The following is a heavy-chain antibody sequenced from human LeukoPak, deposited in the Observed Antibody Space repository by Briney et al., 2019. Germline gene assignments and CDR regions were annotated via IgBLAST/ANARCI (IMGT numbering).Heavy chain of an antibody. D-gene: IGHD5-24*01. CDR3: GRDSRWAQPDY. J-gene: IGHJ4*02. V-gene: IGHV3-30*02. CDR1: GFIFSNYA. CDR2: IRYDGGNT. Sequence: PGGSLRLSCAASGFIFSNYAMQWVRQAPGMGLEWVAFIRYDGGNTYYADSVKGRFTISRDNSKNTVYLQINSLTAEDTAVYYCGRDSRWAQPDYWGQGTLVTVSS.